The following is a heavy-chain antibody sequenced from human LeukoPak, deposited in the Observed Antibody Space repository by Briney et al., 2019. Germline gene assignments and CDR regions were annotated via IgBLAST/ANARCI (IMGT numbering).Heavy chain of an antibody. CDR1: GYTFTSYG. J-gene: IGHJ5*02. CDR2: ISAYNGNT. D-gene: IGHD6-13*01. V-gene: IGHV1-18*01. CDR3: ARDAGSAAEAGNWFDP. Sequence: ASVKVSCNASGYTFTSYGISWVRQAPGQGLEWMGWISAYNGNTNYAQKLQGRVTMTTDTSTSTAYMELRSLRSDDTAVYYCARDAGSAAEAGNWFDPWGQGTLVTVSS.